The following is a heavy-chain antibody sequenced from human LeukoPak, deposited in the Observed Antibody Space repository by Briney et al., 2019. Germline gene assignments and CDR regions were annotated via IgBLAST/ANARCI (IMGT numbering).Heavy chain of an antibody. V-gene: IGHV5-10-1*01. CDR3: ARHEGYSSSAEVY. Sequence: GESLRISSKGSGYSFTSYWISWVRQLPGKGLEWMGRIDPSDAYTNYSPSFQGHVTISSDKSIKTAYLRWSSLKASDTAMYYCARHEGYSSSAEVYWGQGTLVTVSS. J-gene: IGHJ4*02. D-gene: IGHD6-13*01. CDR2: IDPSDAYT. CDR1: GYSFTSYW.